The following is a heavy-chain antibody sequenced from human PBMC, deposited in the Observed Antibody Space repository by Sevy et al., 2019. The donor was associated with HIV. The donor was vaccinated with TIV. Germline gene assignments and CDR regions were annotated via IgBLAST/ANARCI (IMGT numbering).Heavy chain of an antibody. Sequence: GGSLRLSCGGSGFNISSASMNWVRQAPGRGLEWVGRIKAKIDGETTDYGAPVKGRFIIPRNDSRKTVYVQLNSVKSEDTAMYFCTTRPYGSIIDYWGQGTLVTVSS. V-gene: IGHV3-15*07. D-gene: IGHD3-10*01. CDR3: TTRPYGSIIDY. CDR2: IKAKIDGETT. CDR1: GFNISSAS. J-gene: IGHJ4*02.